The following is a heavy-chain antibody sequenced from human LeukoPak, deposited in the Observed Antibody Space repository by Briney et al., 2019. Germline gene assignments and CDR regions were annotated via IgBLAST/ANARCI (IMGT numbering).Heavy chain of an antibody. V-gene: IGHV1-2*02. J-gene: IGHJ4*02. CDR1: GYTFTSYA. CDR3: ARDRYGDGFAHFDY. D-gene: IGHD5-24*01. Sequence: GASVKVSCKASGYTFTSYAMHWVRQAPGQGLEWMGWITPSGGTNYPQKFQGRGAITRDSSIPTAYMDLSRLTSDDTAVYYCARDRYGDGFAHFDYWGQGALVTVSS. CDR2: ITPSGGT.